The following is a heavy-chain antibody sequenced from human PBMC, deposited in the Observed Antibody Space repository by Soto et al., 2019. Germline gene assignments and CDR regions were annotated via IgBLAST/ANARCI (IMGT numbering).Heavy chain of an antibody. Sequence: ASVKVSCKASGYTFTGYYMHWVRQAPGQGLEWMAWISTSNGDTHYAQKVQDRVSMTTDRFTSTAYMELRSLRSDDTAIYYCARDSAAHGPVFDYWGQGTPVTVSS. CDR2: ISTSNGDT. V-gene: IGHV1-18*04. J-gene: IGHJ4*02. CDR3: ARDSAAHGPVFDY. CDR1: GYTFTGYY. D-gene: IGHD6-13*01.